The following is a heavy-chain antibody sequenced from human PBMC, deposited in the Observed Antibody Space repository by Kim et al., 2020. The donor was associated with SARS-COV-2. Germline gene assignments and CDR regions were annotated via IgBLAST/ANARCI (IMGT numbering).Heavy chain of an antibody. CDR1: GGSVSSGSHH. J-gene: IGHJ3*02. CDR2: VFYSGST. D-gene: IGHD3-22*01. Sequence: SETLSLTCTVSGGSVSSGSHHWSWIRQPPGKGLEWIGYVFYSGSTNNNPSIKSRTTISVDTSKNQFPLKLSSVTAADTAVYYCARMGGDSSGYYTDAFDIWGQGTMVTVSS. V-gene: IGHV4-61*01. CDR3: ARMGGDSSGYYTDAFDI.